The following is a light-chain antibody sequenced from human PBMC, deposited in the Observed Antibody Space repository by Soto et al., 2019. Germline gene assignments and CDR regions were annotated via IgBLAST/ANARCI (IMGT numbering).Light chain of an antibody. J-gene: IGKJ5*01. V-gene: IGKV1-12*01. CDR1: QGLGRW. CDR2: AAS. CDR3: QQGNSFPFT. Sequence: DIQMTQSPSSVSASVGDRVTFTCRASQGLGRWLAWYQQKPGKAPKLLIYAASNLQSGVPSRFSGSGSGTEFTLTISSLQPEDFATSYCQQGNSFPFTFGQGTRLEIK.